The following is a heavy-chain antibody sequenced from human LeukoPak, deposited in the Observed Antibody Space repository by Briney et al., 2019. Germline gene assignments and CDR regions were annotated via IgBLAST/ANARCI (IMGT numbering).Heavy chain of an antibody. CDR3: ARLKGRRSYFDL. CDR1: GCTFSNDC. D-gene: IGHD6-6*01. V-gene: IGHV3-7*01. J-gene: IGHJ4*02. Sequence: GGSLRLSCVASGCTFSNDCMSWVRQSPGKGLEWVDNIKPDGSDKYYVDSVKGRFTISRDNAKNSLYLQMHSLRVEDTAVYYCARLKGRRSYFDLWGKGTLVTVSS. CDR2: IKPDGSDK.